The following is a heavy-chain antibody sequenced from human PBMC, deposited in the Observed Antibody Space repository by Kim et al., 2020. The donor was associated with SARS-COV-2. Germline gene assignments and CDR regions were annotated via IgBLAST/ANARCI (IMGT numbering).Heavy chain of an antibody. V-gene: IGHV1-69*13. J-gene: IGHJ4*02. D-gene: IGHD3-22*01. CDR3: ASLGGPGMIVGFFDY. CDR1: GGTFSSYA. Sequence: SVKVSCKASGGTFSSYAISWVRQAPGQGLEWMGGIIPIFGTANYAQKFQGRVTITADESTSTAYMELSSLRSEDTAVYYCASLGGPGMIVGFFDYWGQGTLVTVSS. CDR2: IIPIFGTA.